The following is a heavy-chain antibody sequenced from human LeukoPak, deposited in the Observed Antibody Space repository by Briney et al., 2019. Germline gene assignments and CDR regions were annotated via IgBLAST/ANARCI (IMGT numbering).Heavy chain of an antibody. J-gene: IGHJ4*02. CDR1: GYTFTSYG. CDR2: ISAYNGNT. D-gene: IGHD4-17*01. Sequence: ASMKVSCKASGYTFTSYGISWVRQAPGQGLEWMGWISAYNGNTNYAQKLQGRVTMTTDTSTSTAYMELRSLRSDDTAVYYCARDWHDYGDYYYFDYWGQGTLVTVSS. V-gene: IGHV1-18*01. CDR3: ARDWHDYGDYYYFDY.